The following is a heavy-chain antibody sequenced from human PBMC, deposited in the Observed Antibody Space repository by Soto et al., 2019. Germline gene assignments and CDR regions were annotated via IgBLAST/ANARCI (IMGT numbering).Heavy chain of an antibody. V-gene: IGHV3-23*01. CDR1: GFTFSTYV. D-gene: IGHD2-15*01. J-gene: IGHJ4*02. CDR2: ISGSGGSA. Sequence: EVQLLESGGGLVQPGGSLRLSCTVSGFTFSTYVMSWVRQAPGKGLEWVSAISGSGGSAYYADSVKGRFTISRDNSKNTLYLQMNSLRAEDTAVSYCAKGKAIAGTDYWGQGTLVTVSS. CDR3: AKGKAIAGTDY.